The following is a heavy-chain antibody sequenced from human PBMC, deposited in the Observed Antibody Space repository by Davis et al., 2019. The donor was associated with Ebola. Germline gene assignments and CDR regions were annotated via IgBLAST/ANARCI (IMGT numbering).Heavy chain of an antibody. CDR2: IWYGGVNS. Sequence: GESLKISCAASGFTLSNYGMHWVRQAPGKGLEWVAVIWYGGVNSYYADSVKGRFTITRDNPENTLYLQMNSLRDEDTAVYYCAREGGFCSSGTCYSEPYFWGQGTRVTVSS. J-gene: IGHJ4*02. CDR3: AREGGFCSSGTCYSEPYF. CDR1: GFTLSNYG. V-gene: IGHV3-33*01. D-gene: IGHD2-15*01.